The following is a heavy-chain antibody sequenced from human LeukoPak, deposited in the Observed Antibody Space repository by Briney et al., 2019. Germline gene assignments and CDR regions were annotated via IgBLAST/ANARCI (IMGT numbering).Heavy chain of an antibody. CDR3: ARGPGKDFRYYYMDV. Sequence: GASVKVSCKASGYTFTSYDINWVRQATGQGLEWMGWMNPNSGNTGYAQKFQGRVTITRNTSISTAYMELSSLRSEDTAVYYCARGPGKDFRYYYMDVWGKGTTVTVSS. CDR1: GYTFTSYD. CDR2: MNPNSGNT. D-gene: IGHD3-3*01. V-gene: IGHV1-8*03. J-gene: IGHJ6*03.